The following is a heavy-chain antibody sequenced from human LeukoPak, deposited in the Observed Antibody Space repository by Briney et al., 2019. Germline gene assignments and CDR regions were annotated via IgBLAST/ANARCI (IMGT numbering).Heavy chain of an antibody. CDR1: GGSFSGYY. V-gene: IGHV4-34*01. CDR3: ARGPPAWNDDIWESYLVNPYFDY. D-gene: IGHD3-16*02. J-gene: IGHJ4*02. CDR2: INHSGST. Sequence: SETLSLTCAVYGGSFSGYYWTWIRQPPGKGLEWIGEINHSGSTNYNPFLKSRVTISVDTSKNQFSLKLSSVTAADTAVYYCARGPPAWNDDIWESYLVNPYFDYWGQGTLVTVSS.